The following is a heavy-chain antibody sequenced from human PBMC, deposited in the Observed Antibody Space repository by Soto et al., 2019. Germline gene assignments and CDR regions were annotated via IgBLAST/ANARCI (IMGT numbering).Heavy chain of an antibody. V-gene: IGHV4-30-2*03. D-gene: IGHD1-26*01. J-gene: IGHJ4*02. CDR3: ARHDGHSGSRIGA. Sequence: PSETLSLTCAVSGGSISSGGYSWSWIRQPPGKGLEWIGYIYYSGSTYYNPSLKSRVTISVDTSKNQFSLKLSSVTAADTAVYYGARHDGHSGSRIGAWGQGSLVTGSS. CDR1: GGSISSGGYS. CDR2: IYYSGST.